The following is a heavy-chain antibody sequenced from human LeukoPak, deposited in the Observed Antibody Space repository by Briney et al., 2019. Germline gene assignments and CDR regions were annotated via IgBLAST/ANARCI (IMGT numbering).Heavy chain of an antibody. CDR3: ADSSGWITTFDY. D-gene: IGHD6-19*01. CDR1: GFTFSSYA. V-gene: IGHV3-23*01. J-gene: IGHJ4*02. Sequence: PGGSLRLSCAASGFTFSSYAMSWVRQAPGKGLEWVSAISGSGGSTYYADSVKGRFTIFRDNSKNTLYLQMNSLRAEDTAVYYCADSSGWITTFDYWGQGTLVTVSS. CDR2: ISGSGGST.